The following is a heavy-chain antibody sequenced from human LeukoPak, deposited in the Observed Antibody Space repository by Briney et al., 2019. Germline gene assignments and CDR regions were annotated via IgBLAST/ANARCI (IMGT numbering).Heavy chain of an antibody. CDR1: GYSISIGYY. D-gene: IGHD5-24*01. J-gene: IGHJ4*02. CDR3: ARGSTSRYGPFDY. V-gene: IGHV4-38-2*01. CDR2: IFHSGNT. Sequence: SETLSLTCAVSGYSISIGYYWGWIRQPPGKGLEWIGSIFHSGNTYYNPSLESRVTISVDTSKNQFSLKLSSVTAADTGVYYCARGSTSRYGPFDYWGQGTLVTVSS.